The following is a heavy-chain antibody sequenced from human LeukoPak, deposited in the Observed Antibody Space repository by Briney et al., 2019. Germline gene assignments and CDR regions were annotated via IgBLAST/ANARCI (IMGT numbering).Heavy chain of an antibody. V-gene: IGHV3-21*01. Sequence: PGGSLRLPCAASGFTFSSYSMNWVRQAPGKGLEWVSSISSSSSYIYYADSVKGRFTISRDNAKNSLYLQMSSLRAEDTAVYYCAREPIAARGIWGQGTMVTVSS. J-gene: IGHJ3*02. CDR2: ISSSSSYI. CDR3: AREPIAARGI. D-gene: IGHD6-13*01. CDR1: GFTFSSYS.